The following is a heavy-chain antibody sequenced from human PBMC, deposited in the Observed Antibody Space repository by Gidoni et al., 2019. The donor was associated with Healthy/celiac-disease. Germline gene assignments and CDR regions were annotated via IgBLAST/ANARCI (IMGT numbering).Heavy chain of an antibody. J-gene: IGHJ5*02. CDR3: ARDYDFWSGYYINWFDP. D-gene: IGHD3-3*01. V-gene: IGHV3-7*01. CDR2: IKQDGSEK. Sequence: EVQLVESGGGLVQPGGSLRLSCAASGFTFSSYWMSWVRQAPGKGLEWVANIKQDGSEKYYVDSVKGRFTISRDNAKNSLYLQMNSLRAEDTAVYYCARDYDFWSGYYINWFDPWGQGTLVTVSS. CDR1: GFTFSSYW.